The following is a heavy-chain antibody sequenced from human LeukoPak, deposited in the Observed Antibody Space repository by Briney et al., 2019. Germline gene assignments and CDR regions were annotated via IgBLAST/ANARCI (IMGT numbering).Heavy chain of an antibody. J-gene: IGHJ4*02. Sequence: PGGSLRLSCAASGFIFNTYNMHWVRQAPGKGLEWVSSITRSSTYIFYADSVKGRFTISRDDAQNSLYLQMDSLRAEDTAVYYCATSKNYGLNIGNFDSWGQGTLVTVSS. V-gene: IGHV3-21*01. CDR2: ITRSSTYI. CDR1: GFIFNTYN. D-gene: IGHD3-16*01. CDR3: ATSKNYGLNIGNFDS.